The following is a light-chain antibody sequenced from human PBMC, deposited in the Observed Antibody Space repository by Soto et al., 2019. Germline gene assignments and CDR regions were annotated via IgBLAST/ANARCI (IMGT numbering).Light chain of an antibody. CDR3: QQYNSYWGT. CDR2: AAS. CDR1: QGIKND. J-gene: IGKJ1*01. V-gene: IGKV1-17*01. Sequence: IQMTQSPSSLSASVGDRVTITCRASQGIKNDLGWYQQKPGKAPKLLIYAASSLQSGVPSRFSGSGSGTDFSLTISSLQPDDFATYYCQQYNSYWGTFGQGTKVDI.